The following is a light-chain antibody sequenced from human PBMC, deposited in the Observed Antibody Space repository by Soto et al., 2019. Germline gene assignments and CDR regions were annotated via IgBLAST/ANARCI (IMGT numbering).Light chain of an antibody. CDR1: QSISNY. V-gene: IGKV1-39*01. J-gene: IGKJ1*01. CDR2: AAS. Sequence: DIQMTQSPSSLSAAVGDRGTITCRASQSISNYLNWYQQKPGKAPNLLIYAASSLQSGVPSRFSGSGSGTDFTLTISSLQAEDFATYYCQQGYRTPWTFGQGTKVGIK. CDR3: QQGYRTPWT.